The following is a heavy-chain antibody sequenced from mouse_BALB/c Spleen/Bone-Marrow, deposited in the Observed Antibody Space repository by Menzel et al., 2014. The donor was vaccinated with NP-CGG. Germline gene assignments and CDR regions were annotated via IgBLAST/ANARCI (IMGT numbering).Heavy chain of an antibody. D-gene: IGHD2-1*01. CDR1: GYTFTTYW. CDR3: ARGNYEAMDY. V-gene: IGHV1-7*01. Sequence: QVQLQQSGAELAEPGASVKMSCKASGYTFTTYWMHWVKQRPGQGLEWIGYINPSTGYTAYSQKFKDKATLTADKSSNTAYMQLSSLTSEDSAVYYCARGNYEAMDYWGQGTSVTVSS. CDR2: INPSTGYT. J-gene: IGHJ4*01.